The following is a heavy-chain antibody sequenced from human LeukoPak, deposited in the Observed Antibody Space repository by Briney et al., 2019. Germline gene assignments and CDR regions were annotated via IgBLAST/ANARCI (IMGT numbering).Heavy chain of an antibody. Sequence: SVKVSCKASGGTFSSYAISWVRQAPGQGLEWMGGIIPIFGTANYAQKLQGRVTMTTDTSTSTAYMELRSLRSDDTAVYYCARGGMVRGVIRDYGMDVWGQGTTVTVSS. V-gene: IGHV1-69*05. CDR1: GGTFSSYA. J-gene: IGHJ6*02. D-gene: IGHD3-10*01. CDR2: IIPIFGTA. CDR3: ARGGMVRGVIRDYGMDV.